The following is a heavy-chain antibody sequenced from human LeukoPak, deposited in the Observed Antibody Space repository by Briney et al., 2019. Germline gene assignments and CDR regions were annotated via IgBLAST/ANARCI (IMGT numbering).Heavy chain of an antibody. V-gene: IGHV3-30*04. CDR3: ARDPFLDP. Sequence: GGSLRLSCAASGFTFSSYAMHWVRQAPGKGLEWVAVISYDGSNKYYADSVKGRFTISRDNSKNTLYLQMNSLRAEDTAVYYCARDPFLDPWGQGTLVTVSS. J-gene: IGHJ5*02. CDR2: ISYDGSNK. CDR1: GFTFSSYA.